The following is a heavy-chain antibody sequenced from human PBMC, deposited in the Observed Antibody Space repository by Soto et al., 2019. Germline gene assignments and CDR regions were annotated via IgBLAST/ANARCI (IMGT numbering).Heavy chain of an antibody. Sequence: PGGSLRLSCAASGFTFSGYAMSWVRQAPWKGLEWVSAISGSGGSTYYADSVKGRFTISRDNSKNTLYLQMNSLRAEDTAVYYCAKSPYDILTGYKGGSFGYYYYGMDVWGQGTTVTVSS. D-gene: IGHD3-9*01. CDR2: ISGSGGST. J-gene: IGHJ6*02. V-gene: IGHV3-23*01. CDR3: AKSPYDILTGYKGGSFGYYYYGMDV. CDR1: GFTFSGYA.